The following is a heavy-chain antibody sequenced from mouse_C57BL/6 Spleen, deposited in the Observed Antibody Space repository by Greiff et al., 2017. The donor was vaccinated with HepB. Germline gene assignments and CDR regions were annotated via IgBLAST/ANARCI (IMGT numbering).Heavy chain of an antibody. CDR1: GFNIKDDY. CDR2: IEPENGDT. V-gene: IGHV14-4*01. Sequence: VQLQQSGAELVRPGASVKLSCTASGFNIKDDYMHWVKQRPEQGLEWIGWIEPENGDTEYASKFQGKATITADTSSNTAYLQLSSLTSEDTAVYYCTTYGNYVGYYAMDYWGQGTSVTVSS. J-gene: IGHJ4*01. CDR3: TTYGNYVGYYAMDY. D-gene: IGHD2-1*01.